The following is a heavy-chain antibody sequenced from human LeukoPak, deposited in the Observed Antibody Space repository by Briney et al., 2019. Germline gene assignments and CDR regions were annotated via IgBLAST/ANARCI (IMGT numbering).Heavy chain of an antibody. Sequence: PGXSLRLSCAASGFTFSSYWMSWVRQAPGKGLEWVANIKQDGSEKYYVDSVKGRFTISRDNAKNSLYLQMNSLRAEDTAVYYCARHIVVVVAATGWFDPWGQGTLVTVSS. D-gene: IGHD2-15*01. CDR2: IKQDGSEK. CDR3: ARHIVVVVAATGWFDP. CDR1: GFTFSSYW. V-gene: IGHV3-7*01. J-gene: IGHJ5*02.